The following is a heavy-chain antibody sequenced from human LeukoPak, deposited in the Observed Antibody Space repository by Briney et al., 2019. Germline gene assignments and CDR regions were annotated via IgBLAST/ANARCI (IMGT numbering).Heavy chain of an antibody. Sequence: EASVKVSCKASGYTFTRYGITWVRQAPGQGLEWMGWISAYNGNTNYAQKFQGRLTVTTDTSTNTAYMELRSLRPHDTAVYYCARDFFHGHCSGLTCCLLDSWGQGSLVTVSS. D-gene: IGHD2-15*01. CDR2: ISAYNGNT. V-gene: IGHV1-18*01. CDR1: GYTFTRYG. J-gene: IGHJ4*02. CDR3: ARDFFHGHCSGLTCCLLDS.